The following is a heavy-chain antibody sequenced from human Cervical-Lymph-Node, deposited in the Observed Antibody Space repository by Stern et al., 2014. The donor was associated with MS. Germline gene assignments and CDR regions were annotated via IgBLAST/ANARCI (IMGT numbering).Heavy chain of an antibody. CDR3: ARDPDLGNGGYGMDV. D-gene: IGHD5-12*01. J-gene: IGHJ6*02. V-gene: IGHV1-69*01. CDR2: IIPVFGTA. CDR1: GGTFSDYA. Sequence: VQLVESGAEVKKPGSSVKVSCKASGGTFSDYAISWVRQAPGQGLEWIGGIIPVFGTANYAQKFQGRVTLIADESTSTAYMELSSLRSDDTAVYYCARDPDLGNGGYGMDVWGQGTTITVSS.